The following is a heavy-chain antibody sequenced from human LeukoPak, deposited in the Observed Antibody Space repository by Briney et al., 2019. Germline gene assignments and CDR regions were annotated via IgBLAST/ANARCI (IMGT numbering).Heavy chain of an antibody. J-gene: IGHJ4*02. CDR3: AKDLGRDGYFHGFDY. CDR2: IRYDGSNK. V-gene: IGHV3-30*02. D-gene: IGHD5-24*01. CDR1: GFTFSSYG. Sequence: PGGSLRLSCAASGFTFSSYGMHWVRQAPGKGLEWVAFIRYDGSNKYYADSVKGRFTISRDNSKSTLYLQMNSLRAEDTAVYYCAKDLGRDGYFHGFDYWGQGTLVTVSS.